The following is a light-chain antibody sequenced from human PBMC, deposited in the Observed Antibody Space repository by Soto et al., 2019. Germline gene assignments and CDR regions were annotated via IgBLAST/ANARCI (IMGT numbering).Light chain of an antibody. Sequence: DIQMTQSPSYLSASVGDRVTITCRASQSVNRYLNWYQQKPGKAPKLLISSASSLQGGVPSRFSGSGSGTEFTLTIDGLQPDDLATYFCQQSDTTPWAFGQGTKVEI. V-gene: IGKV1-39*01. CDR1: QSVNRY. J-gene: IGKJ1*01. CDR3: QQSDTTPWA. CDR2: SAS.